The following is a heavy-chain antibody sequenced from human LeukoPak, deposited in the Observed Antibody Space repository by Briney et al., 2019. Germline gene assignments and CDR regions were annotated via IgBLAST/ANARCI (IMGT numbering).Heavy chain of an antibody. CDR2: ISWNSDNI. J-gene: IGHJ6*02. CDR3: AKAAGAHYYYGMDV. V-gene: IGHV3-9*01. CDR1: GFTFRDYA. Sequence: GRSLRLSCAVSGFTFRDYAMHWVRQAPGKGLEWVSVISWNSDNIAYADSVKDRFTISRDNSKNSVYLQMNSLRAEDTALYYCAKAAGAHYYYGMDVWGQGTTVTVSS.